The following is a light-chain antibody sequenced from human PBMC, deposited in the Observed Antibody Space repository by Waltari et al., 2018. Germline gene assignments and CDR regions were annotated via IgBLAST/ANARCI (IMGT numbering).Light chain of an antibody. J-gene: IGLJ3*02. CDR3: AAWDDSLSGRV. CDR2: RSN. V-gene: IGLV1-44*01. Sequence: QSVLTQAPSASGTPGRGVTVSCSGSDSNIGANSVTWYQHVPGAAPKVLIYRSNQRPSGAPDRFAGSKSGTSASLAISGLRSEDEADYYCAAWDDSLSGRVFGGGTKVTVL. CDR1: DSNIGANS.